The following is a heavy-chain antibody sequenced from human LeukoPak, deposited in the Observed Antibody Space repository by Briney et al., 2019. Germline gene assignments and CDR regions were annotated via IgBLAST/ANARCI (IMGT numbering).Heavy chain of an antibody. CDR1: GFTFSSYS. V-gene: IGHV3-21*01. Sequence: GGSLRLSCAASGFTFSSYSMNWVRQAPGKGLEWVSSISSSSSYIYYADSVKGRFTISRDNAKNSLYLQMNSLRAEDTAVYYCARDYYDSSGYYYESHNYYYMDVWGKGTTVTVSS. J-gene: IGHJ6*03. D-gene: IGHD3-22*01. CDR2: ISSSSSYI. CDR3: ARDYYDSSGYYYESHNYYYMDV.